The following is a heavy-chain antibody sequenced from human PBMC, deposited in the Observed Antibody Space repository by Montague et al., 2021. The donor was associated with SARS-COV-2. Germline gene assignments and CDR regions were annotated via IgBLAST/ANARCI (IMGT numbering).Heavy chain of an antibody. V-gene: IGHV4-59*02. J-gene: IGHJ4*02. CDR2: IYDSGST. D-gene: IGHD4-17*01. Sequence: SETLSLTCIVSGSSVRSYYWSWIRQPPGKGLEWIGYIYDSGSTNCNPSLKSRVTISVDTSKNQFSLKLSFVTAADTAVYYCARENTVTTFGGPYYIDSWGQGTLVTVSA. CDR1: GSSVRSYY. CDR3: ARENTVTTFGGPYYIDS.